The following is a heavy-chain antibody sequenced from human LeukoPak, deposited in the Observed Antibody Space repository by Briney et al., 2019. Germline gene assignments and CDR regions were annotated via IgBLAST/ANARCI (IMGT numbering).Heavy chain of an antibody. CDR3: AKSGYNRFDY. CDR2: ISGSGGST. J-gene: IGHJ4*02. Sequence: HPGGSLRLSCAASGFTFSNSAMSWVRQAPGKGLEWVSTISGSGGSTYYADSVKGRFTISRDNSKSTLYLQINSLRAEDTAVYYCAKSGYNRFDYWGQGTLVTVSS. CDR1: GFTFSNSA. D-gene: IGHD5-24*01. V-gene: IGHV3-23*01.